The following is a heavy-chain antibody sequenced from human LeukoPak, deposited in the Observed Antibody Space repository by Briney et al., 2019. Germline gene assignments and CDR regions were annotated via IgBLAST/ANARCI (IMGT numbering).Heavy chain of an antibody. J-gene: IGHJ4*02. V-gene: IGHV3-64*01. CDR2: ISSNGGST. D-gene: IGHD4-17*01. Sequence: GGSLRLSCAASGFTFSNYAMHWVRQAPGKGLEYVSAISSNGGSTYYANSVKGRFTISRDNSKNTLYLQMGSLRGEDMAVYYCARGDYGDYGDYWGQGTLVTVSS. CDR3: ARGDYGDYGDY. CDR1: GFTFSNYA.